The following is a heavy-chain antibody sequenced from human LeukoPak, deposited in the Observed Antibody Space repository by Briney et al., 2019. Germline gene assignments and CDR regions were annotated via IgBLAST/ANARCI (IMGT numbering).Heavy chain of an antibody. CDR3: AKERVSSGMMEGVLHM. D-gene: IGHD2-8*01. CDR2: ISGSGSHT. CDR1: GFPFSTYS. J-gene: IGHJ3*02. Sequence: GGSLRLSCVTSGFPFSTYSMSWVRQAPGKGLEWVSSISGSGSHTYYADSVQGRFTVSRDNSKNTVNLHLNTVRAEDTAVYYCAKERVSSGMMEGVLHMWGQGTTVSVSS. V-gene: IGHV3-23*01.